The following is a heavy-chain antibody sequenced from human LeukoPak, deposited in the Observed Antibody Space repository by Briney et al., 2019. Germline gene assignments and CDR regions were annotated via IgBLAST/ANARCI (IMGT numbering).Heavy chain of an antibody. Sequence: ASVKVSCKASGYTFTSCGISWVRQAPGQGLEWMGWISAYNGNTNYAQKLQGRVTMTTDTSTSTAYMELRSLRSDDTAVYYCARENDSSGYYPFDYWGQGTLVTVSS. V-gene: IGHV1-18*01. CDR2: ISAYNGNT. CDR1: GYTFTSCG. J-gene: IGHJ4*02. D-gene: IGHD3-22*01. CDR3: ARENDSSGYYPFDY.